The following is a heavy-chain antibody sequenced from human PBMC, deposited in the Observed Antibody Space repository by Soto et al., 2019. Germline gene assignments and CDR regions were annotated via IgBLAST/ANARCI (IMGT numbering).Heavy chain of an antibody. Sequence: SETLSLTCTVSGGSISSYYWSWIRQPPGKGLEWIGYIYYSGSTNYNPSLKSRVTISVDTSKNQFSLKLSSVTAADTAVYYCARLVSWFDPWGQGTLVTVSS. CDR2: IYYSGST. D-gene: IGHD2-15*01. J-gene: IGHJ5*02. V-gene: IGHV4-59*08. CDR1: GGSISSYY. CDR3: ARLVSWFDP.